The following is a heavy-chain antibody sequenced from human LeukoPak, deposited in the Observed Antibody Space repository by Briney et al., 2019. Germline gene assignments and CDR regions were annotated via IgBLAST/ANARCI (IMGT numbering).Heavy chain of an antibody. Sequence: SVKVSCKASGGTFSSYAISWVRQAPGQGLEWMGGIIPIFGTANYAQKFQGRVTITADESTSTAYMELRSLRSDDTAVYYCARLDGYKNDYWGQGTLVTVSS. J-gene: IGHJ4*02. CDR1: GGTFSSYA. V-gene: IGHV1-69*13. CDR3: ARLDGYKNDY. D-gene: IGHD5-24*01. CDR2: IIPIFGTA.